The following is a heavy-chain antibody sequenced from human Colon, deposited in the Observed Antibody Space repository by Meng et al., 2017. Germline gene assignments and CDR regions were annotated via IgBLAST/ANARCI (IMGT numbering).Heavy chain of an antibody. D-gene: IGHD3-22*01. J-gene: IGHJ4*02. CDR2: IDWDDDK. CDR3: ARMADSMSWAGFDN. Sequence: SGPTLAKPTQTPTLTCTFPGFSLTTSGMRVSWIRQPPGKALEWLARIDWDDDKFYSTSLRTRLTISKDTSKNEVVLTMTNMDPVDTATYYCARMADSMSWAGFDNWGQGTLVTVSS. V-gene: IGHV2-70*04. CDR1: GFSLTTSGMR.